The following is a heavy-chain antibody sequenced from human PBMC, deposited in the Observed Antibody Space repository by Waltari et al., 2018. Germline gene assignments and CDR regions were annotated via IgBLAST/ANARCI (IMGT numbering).Heavy chain of an antibody. Sequence: EMQLVESGGALVQPGGSLTLSCATSGFTFSRSWMSWVRRAPGKGLEWVAYIKKDGSENYYLDSVRGRFTISRDNAKNSLYLQMNSLRAEDTAVYYCARECSSGWYFFDYWGRGTLVTVSS. CDR2: IKKDGSEN. D-gene: IGHD6-19*01. CDR3: ARECSSGWYFFDY. CDR1: GFTFSRSW. J-gene: IGHJ4*02. V-gene: IGHV3-7*01.